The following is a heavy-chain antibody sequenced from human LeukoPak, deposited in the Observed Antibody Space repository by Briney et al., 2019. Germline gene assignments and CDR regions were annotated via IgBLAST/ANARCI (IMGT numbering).Heavy chain of an antibody. D-gene: IGHD3-10*01. J-gene: IGHJ5*02. CDR3: AKDLTPIHYCGSSWFDP. CDR1: GFTFSSYG. CDR2: ISYDGSNK. V-gene: IGHV3-30*18. Sequence: GGSLRLSCAASGFTFSSYGMHWVRQAPGKGLEWAAVISYDGSNKYYADSVKGRFTISRDNSKNTLYLQMNSLRAEDTAVYYCAKDLTPIHYCGSSWFDPWGQGTLVTVSS.